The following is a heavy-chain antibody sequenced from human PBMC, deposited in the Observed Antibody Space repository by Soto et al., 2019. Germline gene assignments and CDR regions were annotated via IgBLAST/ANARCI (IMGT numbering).Heavy chain of an antibody. J-gene: IGHJ4*02. D-gene: IGHD3-10*01. Sequence: GGSLRLSCAASGFTISTFAMTWVRQAPGKGLESVCGMTGSGATIHYADSVKGRFTISRDISKNTLYLQMDSLSVDDTAVYYCAKDRDVYGPLYYFDPWGQGTLVTVSS. V-gene: IGHV3-23*01. CDR3: AKDRDVYGPLYYFDP. CDR2: MTGSGATI. CDR1: GFTISTFA.